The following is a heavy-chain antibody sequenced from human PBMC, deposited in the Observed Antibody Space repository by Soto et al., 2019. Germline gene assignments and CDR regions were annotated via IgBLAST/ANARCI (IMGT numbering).Heavy chain of an antibody. CDR2: IYTSGST. V-gene: IGHV4-4*07. CDR1: GGSISSYY. Sequence: SETLSLTCTVSGGSISSYYWSWIRQPAGKXLEWIGRIYTSGSTNYNPSLKSRVTMSVDTSKNQFSLKLSSVTAADTAVYYCARDTWYSYDILTGYPKGGWFDPWGQGTLVTVSS. CDR3: ARDTWYSYDILTGYPKGGWFDP. D-gene: IGHD3-9*01. J-gene: IGHJ5*02.